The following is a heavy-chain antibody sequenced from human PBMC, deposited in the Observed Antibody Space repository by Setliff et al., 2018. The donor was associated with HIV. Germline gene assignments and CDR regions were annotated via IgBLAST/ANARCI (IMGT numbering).Heavy chain of an antibody. CDR1: GFTVSSHY. Sequence: PGGSLRLSCAASGFTVSSHYMSWVRQAPGKGLEWVSTIYSDGSTYHADSVKGRFTPSRDTSKNTLSLQMNSLRPEDTAVFYCARVRLYSSALDYWGQGTLVTVSS. V-gene: IGHV3-66*02. D-gene: IGHD3-22*01. CDR3: ARVRLYSSALDY. J-gene: IGHJ4*02. CDR2: IYSDGST.